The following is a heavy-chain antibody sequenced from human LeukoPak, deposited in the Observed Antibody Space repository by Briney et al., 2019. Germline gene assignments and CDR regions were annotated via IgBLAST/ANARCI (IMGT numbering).Heavy chain of an antibody. Sequence: PSETLSLTCTVSGGSISSSSYYWGWIRQPPGKSLEWIGSINYSGTTYYNPSLKSRVTISVDTSRNQFSLRLSSVTAADTAVYYCARHETDNWFDPWGQGTLVTVSS. D-gene: IGHD2-21*02. V-gene: IGHV4-39*01. CDR2: INYSGTT. CDR3: ARHETDNWFDP. CDR1: GGSISSSSYY. J-gene: IGHJ5*02.